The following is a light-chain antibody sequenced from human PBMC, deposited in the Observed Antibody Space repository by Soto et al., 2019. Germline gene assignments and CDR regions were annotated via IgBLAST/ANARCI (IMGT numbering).Light chain of an antibody. CDR3: QQSYDTPIT. V-gene: IGKV1-39*01. CDR1: QSVQYY. Sequence: DIQMTQSPSSLSASVGDRVTITCRASQSVQYYLSWYQQRPGEAPNLLIYAASYLQSGAPSRFSGGGSGTDFAITISSLQPEDFANYYCQQSYDTPITFGQGTRLEIK. CDR2: AAS. J-gene: IGKJ5*01.